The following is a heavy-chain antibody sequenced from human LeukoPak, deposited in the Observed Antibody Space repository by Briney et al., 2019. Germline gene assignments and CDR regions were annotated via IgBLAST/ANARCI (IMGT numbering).Heavy chain of an antibody. J-gene: IGHJ4*02. D-gene: IGHD2-2*02. CDR2: IYYSGST. CDR1: GGSISSYY. CDR3: ARVLVVVPAAITYFDY. V-gene: IGHV4-59*01. Sequence: SETLSLTCTVSGGSISSYYWSWIRQPPGKGLEWIGYIYYSGSTNYNPSLKSRVTISIDTSKNQFSLKLSSVTAADTAVYYCARVLVVVPAAITYFDYWGQGTLVTVSS.